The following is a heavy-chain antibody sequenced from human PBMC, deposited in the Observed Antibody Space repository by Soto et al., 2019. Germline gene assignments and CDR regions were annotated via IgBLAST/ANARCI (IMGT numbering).Heavy chain of an antibody. CDR2: INPNSGGT. V-gene: IGHV1-2*04. CDR1: GYTFTGYY. Sequence: ASVKVSCKASGYTFTGYYMHWVRQAPGQGLEWMGWINPNSGGTNYAQKFQGWVTMTRDTSISTAYMELSRLRSDDTAVYYCARGGAGGRHYYYYGMDVWGQGTTVIVS. J-gene: IGHJ6*02. D-gene: IGHD1-26*01. CDR3: ARGGAGGRHYYYYGMDV.